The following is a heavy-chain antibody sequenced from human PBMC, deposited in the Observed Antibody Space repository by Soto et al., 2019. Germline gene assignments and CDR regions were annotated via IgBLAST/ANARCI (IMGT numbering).Heavy chain of an antibody. D-gene: IGHD2-15*01. J-gene: IGHJ6*03. CDR3: ARESPLGASYYMDV. V-gene: IGHV1-8*01. CDR2: MNPNSGNT. Sequence: ASVKVSCKASGYTFTSYDINWVRQATGQGLEWMGWMNPNSGNTGYAQKFQGRVTMTRNTSISTAYMELSSLRSEDTAVYYCARESPLGASYYMDVWGKGTTVTVSS. CDR1: GYTFTSYD.